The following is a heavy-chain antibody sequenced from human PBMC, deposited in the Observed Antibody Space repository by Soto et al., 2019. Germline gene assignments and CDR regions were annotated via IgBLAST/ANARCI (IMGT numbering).Heavy chain of an antibody. V-gene: IGHV4-59*01. CDR3: ARVITMVRGVPDNWFDP. Sequence: ETLSLTCTVSGGSISSYYWSWIRQPPGKGLEWIGYIYYGGSTNYNPSLKSRVTISVDTSKNQFSLKLSSVTAADTAVYYCARVITMVRGVPDNWFDPWGQGTLVTVSS. D-gene: IGHD3-10*01. J-gene: IGHJ5*02. CDR1: GGSISSYY. CDR2: IYYGGST.